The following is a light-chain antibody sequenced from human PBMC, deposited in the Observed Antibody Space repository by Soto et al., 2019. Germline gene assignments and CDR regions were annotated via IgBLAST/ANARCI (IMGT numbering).Light chain of an antibody. J-gene: IGKJ1*01. CDR3: QQYGSSPPWT. CDR1: QSVTSNY. V-gene: IGKV3-20*01. CDR2: GAS. Sequence: EIVLTQSPGTLSLSPGERATLSCRASQSVTSNYLAWYQQKPGQAPRLVIYGASSRATGIPDRFSGSGSGTDFTLTISRLEPEDFAVYYCQQYGSSPPWTFGQGTKVEFK.